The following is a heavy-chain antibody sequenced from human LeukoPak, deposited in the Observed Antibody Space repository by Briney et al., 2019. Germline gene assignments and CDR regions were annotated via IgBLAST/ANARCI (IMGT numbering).Heavy chain of an antibody. J-gene: IGHJ4*02. D-gene: IGHD5-24*01. CDR3: AKEGRSLQTY. CDR2: IKEDGTET. CDR1: GFMFSSNR. V-gene: IGHV3-7*03. Sequence: EGSLRLSCAASGFMFSSNRMSWVRLAPGKGLEWVANIKEDGTETYYVDSVKGRFTISRDNAKNSLYLQMNSLRVEDTAVYYCAKEGRSLQTYWGQGTLVTVSS.